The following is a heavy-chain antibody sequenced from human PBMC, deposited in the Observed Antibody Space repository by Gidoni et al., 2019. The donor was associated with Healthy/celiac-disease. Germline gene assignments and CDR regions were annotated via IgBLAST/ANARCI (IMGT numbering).Heavy chain of an antibody. D-gene: IGHD6-19*01. J-gene: IGHJ3*02. V-gene: IGHV4-39*01. CDR2: IYYSGST. Sequence: QLQLQESGPGLVKPSETLSLTCTVSGGSISSSSYYWGWIRQPPGKGLEWIGSIYYSGSTYYNPSLKSRVTISVDTSKNQFSLKLSSVTAADTAVYYCARMLAVAGPDAFDIWGQGTMVTVSS. CDR3: ARMLAVAGPDAFDI. CDR1: GGSISSSSYY.